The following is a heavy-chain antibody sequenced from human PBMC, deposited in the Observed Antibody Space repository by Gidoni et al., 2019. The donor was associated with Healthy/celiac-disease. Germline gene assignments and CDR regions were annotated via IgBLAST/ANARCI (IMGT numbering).Heavy chain of an antibody. CDR3: ARGEFGVVVVVTDAFDI. V-gene: IGHV1-69*06. D-gene: IGHD3-3*01. J-gene: IGHJ3*02. Sequence: QVQPVQSGAEVKKPGSSVKVSCKASGGTFSSDAISWVRQAPGQGREWMGGSIPIFGTANYAQKFKGRVTITADKSTSTAYMELSSLRSEDTDVYYCARGEFGVVVVVTDAFDIWGQGTMVTVSS. CDR1: GGTFSSDA. CDR2: SIPIFGTA.